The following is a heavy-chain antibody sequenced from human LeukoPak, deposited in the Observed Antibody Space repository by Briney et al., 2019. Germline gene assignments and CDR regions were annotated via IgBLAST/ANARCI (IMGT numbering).Heavy chain of an antibody. CDR1: GGSISSYY. CDR2: IYTSGST. D-gene: IGHD3-3*01. Sequence: SETLSLTCTVSGGSISSYYWSWIRQPAGKGLEWIGRIYTSGSTNYNPSLKSRVTMSVDTSKNQFSLKLSSVTAADTAVYYCAGSGYVRFLEWLLNWFDPWGQGTLVTVSS. V-gene: IGHV4-4*07. J-gene: IGHJ5*02. CDR3: AGSGYVRFLEWLLNWFDP.